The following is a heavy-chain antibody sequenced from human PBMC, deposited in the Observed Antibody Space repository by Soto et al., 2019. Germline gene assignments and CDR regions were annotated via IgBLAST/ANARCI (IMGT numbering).Heavy chain of an antibody. CDR3: ARPEWGGAFDI. V-gene: IGHV3-66*04. Sequence: GGSQRLPCASFGRIVSGNDSSWVRQATGKGLEWVAFIYSGGITDYTDSVKGRFIISRDKSKNTLYLQMKSLRVDDTAIYYCARPEWGGAFDIWGQGTMVTVSS. J-gene: IGHJ3*02. CDR1: GRIVSGND. D-gene: IGHD1-26*01. CDR2: IYSGGIT.